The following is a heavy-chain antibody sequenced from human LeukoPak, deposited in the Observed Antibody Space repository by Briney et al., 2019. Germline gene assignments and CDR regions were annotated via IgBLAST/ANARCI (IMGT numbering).Heavy chain of an antibody. J-gene: IGHJ4*02. Sequence: SVKVSCKASGGTFSSYAISWVRQAPGQGLEWMGGIIPIFGTANYAQKFQGRVTITADESTSTAYMELSSLRSEDTAVYYCARVGGRMATIGPFDYWGQGTLVTVSP. D-gene: IGHD5-24*01. CDR3: ARVGGRMATIGPFDY. CDR1: GGTFSSYA. V-gene: IGHV1-69*13. CDR2: IIPIFGTA.